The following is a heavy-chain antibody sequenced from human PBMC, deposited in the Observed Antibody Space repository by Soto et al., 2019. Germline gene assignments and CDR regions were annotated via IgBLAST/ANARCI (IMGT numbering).Heavy chain of an antibody. Sequence: GGSLRLSCAASGFTFSSYGMHWVRQAPGKGLEWVAVIWYDGSNKYYADSVKGRFTVSRDNSKNTLYLQMNSLRAEDTAVYYCARGWQQLNWFDPWGQGTLVTVSS. D-gene: IGHD6-13*01. CDR1: GFTFSSYG. V-gene: IGHV3-33*01. CDR2: IWYDGSNK. J-gene: IGHJ5*02. CDR3: ARGWQQLNWFDP.